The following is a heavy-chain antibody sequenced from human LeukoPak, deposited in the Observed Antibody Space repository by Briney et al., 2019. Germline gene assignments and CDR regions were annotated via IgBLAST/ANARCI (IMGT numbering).Heavy chain of an antibody. CDR2: INPNSGGT. D-gene: IGHD3-3*01. CDR3: ARTLRFLEWLLDYYFDY. J-gene: IGHJ4*02. V-gene: IGHV1-2*02. CDR1: GYTFTGYY. Sequence: ASVKVSCKASGYTFTGYYMHWVRQAPGQGLEWMGWINPNSGGTNYAQKFQGRVTMTRDTSISTAYMELSRLRSDDTAVYYCARTLRFLEWLLDYYFDYWGQGTLVTVSS.